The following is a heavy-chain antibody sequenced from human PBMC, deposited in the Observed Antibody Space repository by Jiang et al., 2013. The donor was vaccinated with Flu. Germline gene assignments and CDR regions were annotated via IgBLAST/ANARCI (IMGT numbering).Heavy chain of an antibody. V-gene: IGHV1-69*06. CDR2: IIPIFGTS. J-gene: IGHJ6*03. D-gene: IGHD2-21*02. CDR1: EGTLSSYA. Sequence: GAEVKKPGSSVKVSCKDSEGTLSSYAISWVRQAPGQGLEWMGGIIPIFGTSSYAQKLQGRVTITADRSTNTAYMELSSLRSDDTAVYYCTRAPCGGDCYSPDYYYYMDVVGQGDLGRRLL. CDR3: TRAPCGGDCYSPDYYYYMDV.